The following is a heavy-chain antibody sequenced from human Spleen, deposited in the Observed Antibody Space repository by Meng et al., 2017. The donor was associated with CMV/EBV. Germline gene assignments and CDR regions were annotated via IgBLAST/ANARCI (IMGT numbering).Heavy chain of an antibody. V-gene: IGHV3-11*04. Sequence: CAHCGFTFSHDSMCVLREPPGQVLQCVSNIGSSGSIIYSPDSVESRFTISSDNAKNSLYLQMSSLSAEDTAVYCCARVGIVGARPVDYWGQGTLVTVSS. CDR3: ARVGIVGARPVDY. D-gene: IGHD1-26*01. J-gene: IGHJ4*02. CDR1: GFTFSHDS. CDR2: IGSSGSII.